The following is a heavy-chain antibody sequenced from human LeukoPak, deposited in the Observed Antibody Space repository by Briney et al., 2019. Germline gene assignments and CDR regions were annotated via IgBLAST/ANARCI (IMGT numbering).Heavy chain of an antibody. CDR1: GFTFSSYA. J-gene: IGHJ5*02. D-gene: IGHD6-13*01. V-gene: IGHV3-23*01. CDR3: ARAGAYSSSWYEYNWFDP. CDR2: ISGSGGST. Sequence: GGSLRLSCAASGFTFSSYAMSWVRQAPGKGLEWVSAISGSGGSTFYADSVKGRFTISRDNSKNTLYLQMNSLRAEDTAVYYCARAGAYSSSWYEYNWFDPWGQGTLVTVSS.